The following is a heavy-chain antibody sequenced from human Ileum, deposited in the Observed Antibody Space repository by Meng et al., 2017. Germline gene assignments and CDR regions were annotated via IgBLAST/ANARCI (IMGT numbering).Heavy chain of an antibody. CDR1: GGSVSSGSYY. Sequence: RRVSGPRLVRPSETLSLACTVSGGSVSSGSYYWSWIRQPPGKGLEWIGHIYYSGSTNYNPSLKSRVTISVDMSKNQFSLKLNSVTAADTAIYFCARSSTSPASYFFDYWGQGTLVTVSS. D-gene: IGHD6-6*01. CDR3: ARSSTSPASYFFDY. J-gene: IGHJ4*02. CDR2: IYYSGST. V-gene: IGHV4-61*01.